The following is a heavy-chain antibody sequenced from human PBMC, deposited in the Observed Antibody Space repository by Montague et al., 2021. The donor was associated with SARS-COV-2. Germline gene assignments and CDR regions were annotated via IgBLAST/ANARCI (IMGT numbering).Heavy chain of an antibody. V-gene: IGHV4-34*01. D-gene: IGHD1-20*01. CDR3: ARGRRRYNWRDETSYYYGMDV. Sequence: SETLSLTCAVYGGSLSGYYCSWIRQPPGKGLEWIGEINHSGSTNXNPSLKSRVTISLDTSKNQFSLKLSSVTAADTAVYYCARGRRRYNWRDETSYYYGMDVWGQGTTVTVSS. CDR2: INHSGST. J-gene: IGHJ6*02. CDR1: GGSLSGYY.